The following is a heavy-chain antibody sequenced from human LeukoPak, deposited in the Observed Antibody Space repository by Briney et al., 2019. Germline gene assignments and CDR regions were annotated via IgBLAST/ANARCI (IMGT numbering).Heavy chain of an antibody. CDR1: GGSISSYY. CDR2: IYYSGST. V-gene: IGHV4-59*01. J-gene: IGHJ6*04. CDR3: ARANLDYYYGMDV. Sequence: PPETLSLTCTVSGGSISSYYWSWIRQPPGKGLEWIGYIYYSGSTNYNPSLKSRVTISVDTSKNQFSLKLSSVTAADTAVYYCARANLDYYYGMDVWGKGTTVTVSS.